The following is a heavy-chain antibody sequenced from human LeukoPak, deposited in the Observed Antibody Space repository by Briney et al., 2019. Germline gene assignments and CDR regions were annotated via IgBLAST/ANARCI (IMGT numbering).Heavy chain of an antibody. V-gene: IGHV3-23*01. D-gene: IGHD4-23*01. J-gene: IGHJ4*02. CDR1: GFTFNNYA. Sequence: GGSLRLSCAASGFTFNNYAMAWVRQAPGKGLEWVSVIGGSGDSTYYANSVKGRFTISRDNSKNTLYLQMNSLTAEDSAIYYCAKRPSETSVVTRFDTWGQGTLVTVFS. CDR2: IGGSGDST. CDR3: AKRPSETSVVTRFDT.